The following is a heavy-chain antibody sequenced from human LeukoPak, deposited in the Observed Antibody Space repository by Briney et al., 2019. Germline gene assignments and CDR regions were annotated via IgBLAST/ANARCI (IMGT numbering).Heavy chain of an antibody. V-gene: IGHV1-18*01. CDR2: ISAYNGNT. Sequence: ASVKVSCKASGYTFTSYGISWVRQAPGQGLEWMGWISAYNGNTNYAQKLQGRVTMTTDTSTSTAYMELRSLRSDGTAVYYCARTGYYGSGSNWFDPWGQGTLVTVSS. J-gene: IGHJ5*02. CDR1: GYTFTSYG. CDR3: ARTGYYGSGSNWFDP. D-gene: IGHD3-10*01.